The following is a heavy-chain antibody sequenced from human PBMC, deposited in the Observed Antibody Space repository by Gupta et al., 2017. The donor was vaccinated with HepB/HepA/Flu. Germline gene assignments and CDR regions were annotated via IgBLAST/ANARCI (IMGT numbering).Heavy chain of an antibody. CDR1: GGTFSIHA. D-gene: IGHD2-2*01. J-gene: IGHJ6*03. CDR2: IIPIFGTA. V-gene: IGHV1-69*01. CDR3: AREIVVPAAIDYYYYYYMDV. Sequence: QVQLVQSGAEVKKPGSSVKVSCQASGGTFSIHAISWVRQATGQGLGWMGGIIPIFGTANYAQKFQGRVTITADEATSTAYMELSSLRSEDTAVYYCAREIVVPAAIDYYYYYYMDVWGKGTTVTVSS.